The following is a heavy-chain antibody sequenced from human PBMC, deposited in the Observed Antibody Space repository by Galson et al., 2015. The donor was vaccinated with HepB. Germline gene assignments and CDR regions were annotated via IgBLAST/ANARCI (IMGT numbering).Heavy chain of an antibody. CDR2: INHSGST. CDR1: GGSFSGYY. V-gene: IGHV4-34*01. Sequence: SEPLSLTCAVYGGSFSGYYWSWIRQPPGKGLEWIGEINHSGSTNYNPSLKSRVTISVDTSKNQFSLKLSSVTAADTAVYYCARDDSGHNGDFWTYNWFDPWGQGTLVTVSS. CDR3: ARDDSGHNGDFWTYNWFDP. J-gene: IGHJ5*02. D-gene: IGHD3/OR15-3a*01.